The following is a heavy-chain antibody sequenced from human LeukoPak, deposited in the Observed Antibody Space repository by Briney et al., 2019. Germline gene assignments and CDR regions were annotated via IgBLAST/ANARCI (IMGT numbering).Heavy chain of an antibody. D-gene: IGHD5-24*01. Sequence: GGSLRLPCAASGFTVSSNYMSWVRQAPGKGLEWVSVIYSGGSTYYADSVKGRFTISRDNSKNTLYLQMNSLRAEDTAVYYCAREEDGATPHNWFDPWGQGTLVTVSS. CDR1: GFTVSSNY. V-gene: IGHV3-66*01. J-gene: IGHJ5*02. CDR2: IYSGGST. CDR3: AREEDGATPHNWFDP.